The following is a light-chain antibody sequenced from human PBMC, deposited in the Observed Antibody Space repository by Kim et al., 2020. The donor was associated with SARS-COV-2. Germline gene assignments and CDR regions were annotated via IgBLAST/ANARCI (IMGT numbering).Light chain of an antibody. Sequence: GDRVTITCRAIQSIVTWLAWYQQTPGKAPDPLISDASSLQRGVPSRFSGSGSGTECTLTISSLPPDGFATYYRQQYNTYSGTFG. CDR2: DAS. CDR1: QSIVTW. CDR3: QQYNTYSGT. J-gene: IGKJ1*01. V-gene: IGKV1-5*01.